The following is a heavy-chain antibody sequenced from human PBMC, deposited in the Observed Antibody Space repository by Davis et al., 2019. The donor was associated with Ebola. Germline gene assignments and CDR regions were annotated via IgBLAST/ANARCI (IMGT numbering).Heavy chain of an antibody. D-gene: IGHD3-10*01. CDR1: GGSISSGGYS. V-gene: IGHV4-30-2*01. CDR3: ARRHYYGSGPLFDY. CDR2: MSESGST. J-gene: IGHJ4*02. Sequence: MPSETLSLTCAVSGGSISSGGYSWSWIRQPPRKGLEWIGYMSESGSTYYNPSLKSRVAISPDRSKNQFSLKLSSVTAADTAVYYCARRHYYGSGPLFDYWGQGTLVTVSS.